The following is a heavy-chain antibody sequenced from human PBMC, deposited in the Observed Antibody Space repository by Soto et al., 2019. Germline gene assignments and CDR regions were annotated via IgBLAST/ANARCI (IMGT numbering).Heavy chain of an antibody. CDR2: IDPSDSYT. V-gene: IGHV5-10-1*01. J-gene: IGHJ4*02. CDR3: ARHYYYDSSGYYPDY. CDR1: GYSFTSYW. Sequence: PGESLKISCKGSGYSFTSYWISWVRQMPGKGLEWMGRIDPSDSYTNYSPSFQGHVTISADKSISTAYLQWSSLKASDTAMYYCARHYYYDSSGYYPDYWGQGTLVTVSS. D-gene: IGHD3-22*01.